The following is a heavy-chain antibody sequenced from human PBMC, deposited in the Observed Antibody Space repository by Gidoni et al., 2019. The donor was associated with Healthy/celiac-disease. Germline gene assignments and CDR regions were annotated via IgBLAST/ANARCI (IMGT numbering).Heavy chain of an antibody. J-gene: IGHJ4*02. V-gene: IGHV4-59*01. CDR2: IYYSGST. CDR3: ARSGYYGSGSHDY. Sequence: QVQLQESGPGLVKPSETLSLTCTVSGGPISRYYWSWIRQPPGKGLEWIGYIYYSGSTNYNPSLQSRVTISVDTSKNQFSLKLSSVTAADTAVYYCARSGYYGSGSHDYWGQGTLVTVSS. CDR1: GGPISRYY. D-gene: IGHD3-10*01.